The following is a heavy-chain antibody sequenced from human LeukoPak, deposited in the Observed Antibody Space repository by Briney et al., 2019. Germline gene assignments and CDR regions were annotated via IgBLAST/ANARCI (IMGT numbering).Heavy chain of an antibody. CDR3: ARVRKTSIAAAGNDAFDI. V-gene: IGHV1-46*01. J-gene: IGHJ3*02. CDR2: INPSGGST. CDR1: GYTFTGYY. D-gene: IGHD6-13*01. Sequence: ASVKVSCKASGYTFTGYYMHWVRQAPGQGLEWMGIINPSGGSTSYAQKFQGRVTMTRDTSTSTVYMELSSLRSEDTAVYYCARVRKTSIAAAGNDAFDIWGQGTMVTVSS.